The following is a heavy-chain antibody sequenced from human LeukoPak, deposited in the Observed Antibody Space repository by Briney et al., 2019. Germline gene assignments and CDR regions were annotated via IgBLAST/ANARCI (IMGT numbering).Heavy chain of an antibody. V-gene: IGHV3-33*01. CDR3: ARDSGGSPFDI. CDR1: GFSLSGNG. CDR2: IWADGSSK. J-gene: IGHJ3*02. Sequence: GRSLRLSCAASGFSLSGNGMHWVRRAPGKGLEWVAVIWADGSSKYYADSVKGRFTISRDNSENTLYLQMNSLRAEDTAVYYCARDSGGSPFDIWGQGTMVTVSS. D-gene: IGHD6-19*01.